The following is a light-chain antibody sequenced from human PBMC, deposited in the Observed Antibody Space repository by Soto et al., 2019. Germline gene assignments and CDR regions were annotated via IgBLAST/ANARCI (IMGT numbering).Light chain of an antibody. J-gene: IGKJ3*01. CDR1: QSVSSSY. CDR3: QQYGSSPGDFT. CDR2: GAS. V-gene: IGKV3-20*01. Sequence: EIVLTQSPGTLSLSPGERATLSCRASQSVSSSYLAWYQQKPGQAPRLLIYGASSRATGIPDRFSGSGSGTDLTLTISRLEPEDFAVYYCQQYGSSPGDFTFGPGTKVDIK.